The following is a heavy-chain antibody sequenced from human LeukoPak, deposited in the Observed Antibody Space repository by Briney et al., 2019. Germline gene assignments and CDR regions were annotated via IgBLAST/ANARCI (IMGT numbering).Heavy chain of an antibody. J-gene: IGHJ4*02. CDR3: ARAQYYYDMFDY. CDR2: ISSSGSTI. Sequence: GGSLRLSCAASGFTFSSYEMNWVRQAPGKGLEWVSYISSSGSTIYYADSVKGRFTISRDNAKNSLYLQMNSLRAEDTAVYYCARAQYYYDMFDYWGQGTLVTVSS. D-gene: IGHD3-22*01. V-gene: IGHV3-48*03. CDR1: GFTFSSYE.